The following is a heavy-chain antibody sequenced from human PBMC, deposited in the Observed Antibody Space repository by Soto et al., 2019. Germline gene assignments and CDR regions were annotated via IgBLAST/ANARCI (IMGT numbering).Heavy chain of an antibody. CDR1: GFTCSDFA. D-gene: IGHD3-9*01. Sequence: GGSLRLPWAAAGFTCSDFASSWVRQATRKGLEWVSAISGSGGSTYYADSVKGRFTISRDNSKNTLYLQMNSLRAEDTAVYYCAKTRARTCDIFTGYENWGQGTLVTVSS. CDR3: AKTRARTCDIFTGYEN. CDR2: ISGSGGST. V-gene: IGHV3-23*01. J-gene: IGHJ4*02.